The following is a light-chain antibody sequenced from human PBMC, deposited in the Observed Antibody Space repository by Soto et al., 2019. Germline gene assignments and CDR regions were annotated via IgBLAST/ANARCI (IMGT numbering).Light chain of an antibody. CDR2: DDS. CDR1: NIGGKS. Sequence: SYELTQTSSVSVAPGQTARISCGGNNIGGKSVHWYQQKPGQAPVVVVYDDSDRPSGIPERFSGSNSGNTATLTISRVEAGDEADYHCQVWDDNSDHHVFXTVTKVTVL. J-gene: IGLJ1*01. CDR3: QVWDDNSDHHV. V-gene: IGLV3-21*02.